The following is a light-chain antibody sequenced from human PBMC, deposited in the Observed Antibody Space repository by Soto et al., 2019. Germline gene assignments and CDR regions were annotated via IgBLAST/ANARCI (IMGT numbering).Light chain of an antibody. CDR1: QSISNW. J-gene: IGKJ1*01. Sequence: DIQMTQSPSTLSASVGDRVTITCRASQSISNWLAWYQQRPGKAPKLLIYMASRLEGGVASRFSGSGSGTEFTLTISSLQPDDFATYYCQQYNTYSRKFGQGTKVEIK. CDR2: MAS. V-gene: IGKV1-5*03. CDR3: QQYNTYSRK.